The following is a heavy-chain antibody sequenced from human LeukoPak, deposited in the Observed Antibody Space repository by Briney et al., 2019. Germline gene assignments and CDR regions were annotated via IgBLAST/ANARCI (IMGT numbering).Heavy chain of an antibody. CDR2: VFDHANN. CDR1: AASITAHY. Sequence: PSQTLSLTCPVYAASITAHYCTWDRQPPGKGLGWVGFVFDHANNNYHSCLQGGVTMSVDTPTNQLYLKMSSVTDADTAIYYCARVFRGVVTSNWFDPWGQGTLVTVSS. D-gene: IGHD2-21*02. J-gene: IGHJ5*02. V-gene: IGHV4-59*11. CDR3: ARVFRGVVTSNWFDP.